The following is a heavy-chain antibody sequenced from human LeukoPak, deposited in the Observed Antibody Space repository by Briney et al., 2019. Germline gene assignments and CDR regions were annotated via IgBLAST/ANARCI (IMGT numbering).Heavy chain of an antibody. CDR1: GFTFSSYA. J-gene: IGHJ4*02. Sequence: PGGSLRLSCAASGFTFSSYAMSWVRQAPGKGLEWVSAISGSGGSTYYADSVKGRFTISRDNSKNTLYLQMNSLRAEDTAVYYWAKHGPDYDFWSGLDYWGQGTLVTVSS. D-gene: IGHD3-3*01. CDR3: AKHGPDYDFWSGLDY. CDR2: ISGSGGST. V-gene: IGHV3-23*01.